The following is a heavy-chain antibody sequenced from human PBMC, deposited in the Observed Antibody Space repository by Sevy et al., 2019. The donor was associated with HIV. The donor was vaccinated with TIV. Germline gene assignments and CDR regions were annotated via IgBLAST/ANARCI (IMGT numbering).Heavy chain of an antibody. Sequence: GGSLRLSCAASGFNFRGFAMHWIRQAPGKGLEWVTAISHIEDDQYYAGSVRGRFSVSRDNSQNTLYLQMSSLTTEDTAVYYCARGVPVAGYIPRLNWYFDLWGRGTLVTVSS. CDR1: GFNFRGFA. V-gene: IGHV3-30-3*01. J-gene: IGHJ2*01. D-gene: IGHD6-19*01. CDR3: ARGVPVAGYIPRLNWYFDL. CDR2: ISHIEDDQ.